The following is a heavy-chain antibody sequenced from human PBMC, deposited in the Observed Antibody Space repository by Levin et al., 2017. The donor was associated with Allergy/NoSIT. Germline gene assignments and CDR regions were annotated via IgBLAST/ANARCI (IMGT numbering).Heavy chain of an antibody. CDR2: IGGTTSTI. Sequence: GESLKISCAASGFTFSIYSMHWVRQAPGKGLEWVSYIGGTTSTILYVDSVKGRFTISRDNAKNSLYLQMNSLRDEDTAVYYCARGFAVDRSYFDYWGRGTLVTVSS. J-gene: IGHJ4*02. V-gene: IGHV3-48*02. CDR3: ARGFAVDRSYFDY. CDR1: GFTFSIYS. D-gene: IGHD2-15*01.